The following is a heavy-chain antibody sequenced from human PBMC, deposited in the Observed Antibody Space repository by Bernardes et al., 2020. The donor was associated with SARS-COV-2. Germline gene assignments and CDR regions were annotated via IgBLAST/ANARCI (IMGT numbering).Heavy chain of an antibody. V-gene: IGHV3-23*01. D-gene: IGHD2-21*02. CDR1: GFTFSSSA. J-gene: IGHJ5*02. CDR2: ISGSGGST. CDR3: AKQVTETDWFDP. Sequence: GGSLRLSCAASGFTFSSSAMSWVRQAPGKGLEWVSAISGSGGSTYYADSVKGRFTISRDNSKNTLYLQMNSLRAEDTAVYYCAKQVTETDWFDPWGQGTLVTGSS.